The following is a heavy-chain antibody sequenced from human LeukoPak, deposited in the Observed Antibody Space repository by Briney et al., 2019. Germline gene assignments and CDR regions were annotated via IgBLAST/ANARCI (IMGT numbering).Heavy chain of an antibody. CDR3: AKSYDSSGYYYEVY. J-gene: IGHJ4*02. CDR1: EFTFSSYW. V-gene: IGHV3-23*01. CDR2: ISDSGGTT. D-gene: IGHD3-22*01. Sequence: GGSLRLSCAASEFTFSSYWMSWVRQAPGKGLEWVSAISDSGGTTYYADSVKGRFTISRDNSKNTLYLQMNSLRAEDTAVYYCAKSYDSSGYYYEVYWGQGTLVTASS.